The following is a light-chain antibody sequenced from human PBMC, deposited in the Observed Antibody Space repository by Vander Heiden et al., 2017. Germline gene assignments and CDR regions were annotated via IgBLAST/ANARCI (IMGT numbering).Light chain of an antibody. Sequence: QSVLTQPPSVSAAPGPKVTISFLGSSSNIGKCYVSWYQQHPATAPKLLIYENYKRPSDIPDRFSASKSGTAATLAITGLQTGGEADYYCGAWDSSLSVMFGGGTKLTGL. CDR3: GAWDSSLSVM. V-gene: IGLV1-51*02. CDR2: ENY. CDR1: SSNIGKCY. J-gene: IGLJ3*02.